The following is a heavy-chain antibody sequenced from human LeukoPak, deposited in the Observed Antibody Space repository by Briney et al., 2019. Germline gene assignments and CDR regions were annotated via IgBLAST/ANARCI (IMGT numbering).Heavy chain of an antibody. Sequence: GALLQISCNGSGYSFTKYWIGWVRQMAGKGVEWMGIIYPADSDTKYTLSFQGHVTISVDKYLYTPYLKWSTPGASATAYYYCARSVQNSSECATWGQGTLVTVSS. D-gene: IGHD3-22*01. CDR1: GYSFTKYW. J-gene: IGHJ5*02. CDR3: ARSVQNSSECAT. CDR2: IYPADSDT. V-gene: IGHV5-51*01.